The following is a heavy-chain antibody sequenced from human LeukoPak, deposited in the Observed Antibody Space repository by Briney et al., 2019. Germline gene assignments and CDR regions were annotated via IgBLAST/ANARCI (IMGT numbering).Heavy chain of an antibody. Sequence: GGSLRLSCAASGFTFSSYGMHWVRQAPGKGLEWVAVISYDGSNKYYADSVKGRFTISRDNSKNTLYLQMNSLRAEDTAVHYCAKEGLGGYSYGYPYFDYWGQGTLVTVSS. CDR1: GFTFSSYG. CDR2: ISYDGSNK. D-gene: IGHD5-18*01. J-gene: IGHJ4*02. V-gene: IGHV3-30*18. CDR3: AKEGLGGYSYGYPYFDY.